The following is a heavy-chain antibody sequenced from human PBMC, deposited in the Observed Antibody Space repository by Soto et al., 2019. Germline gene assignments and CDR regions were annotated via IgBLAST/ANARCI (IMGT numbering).Heavy chain of an antibody. V-gene: IGHV3-23*01. D-gene: IGHD1-26*01. Sequence: EVQMLESGGGLVQPGGSLRLSCAASGFTFSSYAMSWVRQAPGKGLEWVSAISGSGGSTYYADSVKGRFTISRDNSKNTLYLQMNSLRAEDTAVYYCAKDQGIVGATTAWDYWGQGTLVTVSS. CDR2: ISGSGGST. CDR3: AKDQGIVGATTAWDY. J-gene: IGHJ4*02. CDR1: GFTFSSYA.